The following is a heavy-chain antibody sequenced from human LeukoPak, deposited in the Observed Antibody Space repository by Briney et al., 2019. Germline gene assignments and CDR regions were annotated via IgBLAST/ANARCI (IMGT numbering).Heavy chain of an antibody. D-gene: IGHD3-10*01. J-gene: IGHJ4*02. CDR2: ISGSGGST. V-gene: IGHV3-23*01. CDR1: GFTFGDYA. Sequence: GGSLRLSCTASGFTFGDYAMSWVRQAPGKGLEWVSAISGSGGSTYYADSVKGRFTISRDNSKNTLYLQMNSLRAGDTAVYYCAKSLLWFGELNYWGQGTLVTVSS. CDR3: AKSLLWFGELNY.